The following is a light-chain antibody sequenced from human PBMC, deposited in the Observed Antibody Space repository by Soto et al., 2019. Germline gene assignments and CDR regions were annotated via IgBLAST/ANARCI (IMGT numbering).Light chain of an antibody. Sequence: DIPMTQSPSTLSGSVGDRVTITCLARQTISSWLAWYHQKPGKAPKLLIYKASTLKSGVPSRVSGSGSATEFTLTISSLQPDDFASYYCPHYNSYSEAFGQGTKVELK. J-gene: IGKJ1*01. CDR3: PHYNSYSEA. CDR1: QTISSW. V-gene: IGKV1-5*03. CDR2: KAS.